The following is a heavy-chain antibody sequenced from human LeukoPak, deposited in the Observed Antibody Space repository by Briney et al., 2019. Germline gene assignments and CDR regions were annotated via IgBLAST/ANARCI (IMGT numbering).Heavy chain of an antibody. J-gene: IGHJ4*02. CDR2: ISSSSTYI. Sequence: GGSLRLSCAASGFTFSNYPMDWVRQAPGKGLEWVSYISSSSTYIYYADSVKGRFTISRDNAKNSLYLQVNSLRAEDTAVYYCARDMTTASFDNWGQGTLVTVSS. V-gene: IGHV3-21*01. CDR1: GFTFSNYP. D-gene: IGHD4-17*01. CDR3: ARDMTTASFDN.